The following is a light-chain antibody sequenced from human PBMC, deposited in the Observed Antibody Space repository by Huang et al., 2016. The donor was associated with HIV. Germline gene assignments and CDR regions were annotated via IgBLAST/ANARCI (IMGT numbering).Light chain of an antibody. CDR1: QSVSSSY. CDR2: GAS. J-gene: IGKJ1*01. V-gene: IGKV3-20*01. CDR3: QQYDSSPWT. Sequence: EIVLKQSPGTLSLSPGERATLSCRASQSVSSSYLAWYQQKPGQAPSRLFYGASSWATGIPDRFSGSGSGTDFTLTISILEPEDFAVYYCQQYDSSPWTFGQGTKVEIK.